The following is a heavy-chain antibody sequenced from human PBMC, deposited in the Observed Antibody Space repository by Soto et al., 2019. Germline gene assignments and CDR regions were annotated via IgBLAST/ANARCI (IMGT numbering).Heavy chain of an antibody. CDR2: ISGSGGST. D-gene: IGHD3-10*01. CDR3: AKGWGYGSGTYYKLGCEY. CDR1: GFTFNSHA. V-gene: IGHV3-23*01. Sequence: PGGSLRLSCAASGFTFNSHAMTWARQAPGKGLEWVSTISGSGGSTYYADSVKGRFTISRDNSQNTVYLQMNSLRAEDTAEYYCAKGWGYGSGTYYKLGCEYWGQGTLVTVSS. J-gene: IGHJ4*02.